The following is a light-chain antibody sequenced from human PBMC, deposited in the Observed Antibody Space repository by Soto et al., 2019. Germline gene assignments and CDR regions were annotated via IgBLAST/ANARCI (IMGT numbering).Light chain of an antibody. CDR3: QQYGRSLT. CDR2: GAS. CDR1: QSVSSSY. V-gene: IGKV3-20*01. Sequence: EIVLTQSPGTLSLSPGERATLSCRASQSVSSSYLAWYQQKIGQAPRIPIYGASSRATGIPDRFSGSGSGTDFTLTITLLEPEDVAVYYAQQYGRSLTFGGGTKVEVK. J-gene: IGKJ4*01.